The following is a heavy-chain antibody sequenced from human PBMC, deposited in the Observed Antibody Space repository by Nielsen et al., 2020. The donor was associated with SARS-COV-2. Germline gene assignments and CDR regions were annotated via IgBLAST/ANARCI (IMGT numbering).Heavy chain of an antibody. J-gene: IGHJ4*02. CDR3: AKDWTAIVVVPSGGVDS. CDR1: VFTFSTYG. V-gene: IGHV3-30*18. Sequence: GESLKISCAASVFTFSTYGMHWVRQAPGKGLEWVAAISYDGSNKYYVDSVKGRFTISRDNSKNTLYLQMSSLREEDTAVYYCAKDWTAIVVVPSGGVDSWGQGTLVTVSS. D-gene: IGHD2-2*01. CDR2: ISYDGSNK.